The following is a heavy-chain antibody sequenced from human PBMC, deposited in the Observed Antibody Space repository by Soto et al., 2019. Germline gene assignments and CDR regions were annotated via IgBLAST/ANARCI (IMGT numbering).Heavy chain of an antibody. CDR3: ARDTSPDTYYYGSGSYSFDP. D-gene: IGHD3-10*01. V-gene: IGHV1-46*01. J-gene: IGHJ5*02. CDR1: GYTFTSYY. CDR2: INPSGGST. Sequence: GASVKVSCKASGYTFTSYYMHWVRQAPGQGLEWMGIINPSGGSTSYAQKFQGRVTMTRDTSTSTVYMELSSLRSEDTAVYYCARDTSPDTYYYGSGSYSFDPWGQGTLVTVSS.